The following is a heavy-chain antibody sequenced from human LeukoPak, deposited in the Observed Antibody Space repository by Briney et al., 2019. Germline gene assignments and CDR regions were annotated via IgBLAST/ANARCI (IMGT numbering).Heavy chain of an antibody. J-gene: IGHJ4*02. D-gene: IGHD3-22*01. CDR3: ARHYSDSSGYYYHFDY. CDR1: GFTVSSNY. V-gene: IGHV3-53*04. Sequence: GGSLRLSCAASGFTVSSNYMSWVRQAPGKGLEWVSSIYSGGSTYYADSVKGRFTISRHNSKNTLYLQMNSLRAGDTAVYYCARHYSDSSGYYYHFDYWGQGTLVTVS. CDR2: IYSGGST.